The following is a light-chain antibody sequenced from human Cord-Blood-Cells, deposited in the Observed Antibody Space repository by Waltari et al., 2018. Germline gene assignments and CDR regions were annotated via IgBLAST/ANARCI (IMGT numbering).Light chain of an antibody. CDR2: LGS. J-gene: IGKJ1*01. CDR3: MQALQTPS. V-gene: IGKV2-28*01. CDR1: QSLLHSNGYNY. Sequence: DTVMTQSPLSLPVTPGEPASISCRSSQSLLHSNGYNYLDWYLQKPGQSPQLLTYLGSNRASGVPDRFSGSGSGTDFTLKISRVEAEDVGVYYCMQALQTPSFGQGTKVEIK.